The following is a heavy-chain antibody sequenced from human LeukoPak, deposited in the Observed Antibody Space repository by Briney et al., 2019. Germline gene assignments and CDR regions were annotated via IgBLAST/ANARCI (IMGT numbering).Heavy chain of an antibody. V-gene: IGHV1-8*02. CDR2: MNPNSGNT. CDR3: TRSVRNGHIDY. D-gene: IGHD2-21*01. CDR1: GYTFTAYY. J-gene: IGHJ4*02. Sequence: ASVKVSCKASGYTFTAYYMHWVRQATGQGLEWMGWMNPNSGNTGYAQKFQGRVTMTRNTSISTAYMELSSLRFEDTAVYYCTRSVRNGHIDYWGQGTLVTVSS.